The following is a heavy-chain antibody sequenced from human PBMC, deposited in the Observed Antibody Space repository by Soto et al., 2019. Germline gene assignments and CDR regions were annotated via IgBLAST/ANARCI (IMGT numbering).Heavy chain of an antibody. D-gene: IGHD2-15*01. CDR2: IYYSGST. Sequence: QLQLQESGPGLVKPSETLSLTCTVSGGSISSSSYYWGWIRQPPGKGLEWIGSIYYSGSTYYNPSLKSRVTISVDTSKNQFSLKLSSVTAADTAVYYCARVATKDIVVVVAAKNWFDPWGQGTLVTVSS. V-gene: IGHV4-39*01. J-gene: IGHJ5*02. CDR3: ARVATKDIVVVVAAKNWFDP. CDR1: GGSISSSSYY.